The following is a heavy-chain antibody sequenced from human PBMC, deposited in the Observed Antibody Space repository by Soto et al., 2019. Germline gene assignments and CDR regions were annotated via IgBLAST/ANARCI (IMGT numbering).Heavy chain of an antibody. CDR1: GFTFSNYA. CDR2: IGNSASST. J-gene: IGHJ1*01. Sequence: DVQLLESGGGFVQPGGSLRLSCAASGFTFSNYAMTWVRQAPGTGPEWVSTIGNSASSTYYADSVKGRFIIPRDNFXNTLYLQMNSLRAEDTAVYFCAKDRGLVALEYFQYWGQGTLVTVSS. V-gene: IGHV3-23*01. CDR3: AKDRGLVALEYFQY. D-gene: IGHD3-9*01.